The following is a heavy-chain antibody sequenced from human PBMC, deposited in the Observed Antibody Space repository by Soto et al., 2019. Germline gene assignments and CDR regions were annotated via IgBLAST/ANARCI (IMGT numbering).Heavy chain of an antibody. D-gene: IGHD3-3*02. J-gene: IGHJ4*02. V-gene: IGHV3-11*05. CDR2: ISSTGSYT. CDR1: GFTFSSYA. Sequence: GGSLRLSCAASGFTFSSYAMSWVRQAPGTGLEWVSYISSTGSYTNYAESVKGRFTISRDNAKNSLYLQMDSLRDEDTAVYYCARDPSIRSPPDYWGRGTLVTAPQ. CDR3: ARDPSIRSPPDY.